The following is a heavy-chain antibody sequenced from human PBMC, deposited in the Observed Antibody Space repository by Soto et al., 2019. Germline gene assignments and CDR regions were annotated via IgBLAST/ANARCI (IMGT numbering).Heavy chain of an antibody. J-gene: IGHJ4*02. V-gene: IGHV4-30-4*01. CDR3: ARAPRAASTLLYFDY. Sequence: PSETLSLTCTVSGGSISSGDYYWSWIRQPPGKGLEWIGYIYYSGSTYYNPSLKSRVTISVDTSKNQFSLKLSSVTAADTAVYYCARAPRAASTLLYFDYWGQGTLVTVSS. CDR1: GGSISSGDYY. CDR2: IYYSGST.